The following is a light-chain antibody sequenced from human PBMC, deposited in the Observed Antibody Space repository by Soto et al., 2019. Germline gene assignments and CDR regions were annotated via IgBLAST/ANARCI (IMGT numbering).Light chain of an antibody. CDR3: QQYGSSTFT. Sequence: EIVLTQSPGTLSLSPGERATLSWRASQSVSILLAWYQQKHGQAPRVLIYGASSRATGIPDRFSGSGSGTDGTLTISRLEHEDGAVYYCQQYGSSTFTFGGGTKVDNK. J-gene: IGKJ4*01. CDR1: QSVSIL. V-gene: IGKV3-20*01. CDR2: GAS.